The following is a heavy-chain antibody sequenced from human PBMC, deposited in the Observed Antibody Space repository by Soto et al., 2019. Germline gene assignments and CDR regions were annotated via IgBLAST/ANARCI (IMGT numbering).Heavy chain of an antibody. Sequence: QVQLVESGGGVVQPGRSLRLSCAASGFTFSSFAIHWVRQAPGKGLEWVAVISYDGSNKLYADSVKGRFTISRDNSNNTVHMQMKSLRTEDTAVYYCARDRGSSGWFRPDFDHWGQGTLVPVSS. CDR3: ARDRGSSGWFRPDFDH. D-gene: IGHD6-19*01. J-gene: IGHJ4*02. V-gene: IGHV3-30-3*01. CDR2: ISYDGSNK. CDR1: GFTFSSFA.